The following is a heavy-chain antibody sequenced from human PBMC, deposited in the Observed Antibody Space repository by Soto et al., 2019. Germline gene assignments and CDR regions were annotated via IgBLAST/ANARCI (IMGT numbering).Heavy chain of an antibody. CDR1: GGTFSSYA. CDR3: ARVLGYYDSSGPYGI. J-gene: IGHJ3*02. D-gene: IGHD3-22*01. Sequence: SVKVSCKASGGTFSSYAISWVRQAPGQGLEWMGGIIPIFGTANYAQKFQGRVTITADESTSTAYMELSSLRSEDTAGYYCARVLGYYDSSGPYGIWGQGTMVTVSS. CDR2: IIPIFGTA. V-gene: IGHV1-69*13.